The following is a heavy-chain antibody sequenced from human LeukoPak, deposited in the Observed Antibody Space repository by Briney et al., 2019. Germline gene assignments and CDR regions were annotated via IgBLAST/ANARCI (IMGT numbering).Heavy chain of an antibody. CDR3: AKTYYDFWSGYYMRLVFDN. V-gene: IGHV1-18*01. D-gene: IGHD3-3*01. Sequence: ASVKVSCKASGYTFTSYGISWVRQAPGQGLEWMGWISAYNGNTNYAQKLQGRVTMTTDTSTSTAYMELRSLRSDDTAVYYCAKTYYDFWSGYYMRLVFDNWGQGTLVTVSS. CDR1: GYTFTSYG. CDR2: ISAYNGNT. J-gene: IGHJ4*02.